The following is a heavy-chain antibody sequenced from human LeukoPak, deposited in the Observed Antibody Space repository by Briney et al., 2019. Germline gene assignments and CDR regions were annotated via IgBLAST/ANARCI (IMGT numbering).Heavy chain of an antibody. Sequence: TGGSLRLSCAASGFTFSSYAMSWVRQAPGKGLEWVSAISGSGGSTYYADSVKGRFTISRDNSKNTLYLQMNSLRAEDTAVYYCARGYSTSWYHFWYFDLWGRGTLVTVSS. CDR2: ISGSGGST. D-gene: IGHD6-13*01. CDR3: ARGYSTSWYHFWYFDL. CDR1: GFTFSSYA. V-gene: IGHV3-23*01. J-gene: IGHJ2*01.